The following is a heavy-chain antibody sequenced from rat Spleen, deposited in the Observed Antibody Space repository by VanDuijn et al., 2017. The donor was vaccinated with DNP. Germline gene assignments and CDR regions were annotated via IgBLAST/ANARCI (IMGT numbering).Heavy chain of an antibody. CDR3: ARLYSNNYGGFAY. V-gene: IGHV5-7*01. D-gene: IGHD1-10*01. Sequence: EVQLVESGGGLVQPGRSLKLSCAASGFIFSDYYMAWVRQAPKKGLEWVATISFDGSRTYYRDSVKGRFTLSRDSVKSTLYLQMDSLRSEDTATYYCARLYSNNYGGFAYWGQGTLVTVSS. CDR1: GFIFSDYY. J-gene: IGHJ3*01. CDR2: ISFDGSRT.